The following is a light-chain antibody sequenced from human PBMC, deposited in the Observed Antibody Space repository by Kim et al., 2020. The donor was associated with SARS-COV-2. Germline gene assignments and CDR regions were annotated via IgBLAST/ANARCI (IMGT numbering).Light chain of an antibody. CDR1: SFNIGSNS. CDR2: RKN. J-gene: IGLJ2*01. CDR3: AAWDGSLSGVV. V-gene: IGLV1-47*01. Sequence: GQRVTISCSGSSFNIGSNSVNWYQQQPGSAPKFLIYRKNQRPSGVPDRFSGSKSGTSASLAISGLRSEDEADYYCAAWDGSLSGVVFGGGTQLTVL.